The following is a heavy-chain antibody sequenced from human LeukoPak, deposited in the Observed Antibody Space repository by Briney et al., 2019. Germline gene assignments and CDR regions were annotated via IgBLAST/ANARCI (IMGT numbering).Heavy chain of an antibody. J-gene: IGHJ4*02. Sequence: ASVKVSCKASGYTFTGYYMHWVRQAPGQGLEWMGWINPNSGGTNYAQKFQGRVTMTRDTSISTAYMELSRLRSDDTAVYYCARDAPSSGSSAATLDYWGQGTLVTVSS. CDR1: GYTFTGYY. CDR3: ARDAPSSGSSAATLDY. V-gene: IGHV1-2*02. CDR2: INPNSGGT. D-gene: IGHD1-26*01.